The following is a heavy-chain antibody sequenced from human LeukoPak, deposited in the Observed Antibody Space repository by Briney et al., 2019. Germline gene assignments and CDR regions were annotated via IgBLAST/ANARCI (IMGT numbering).Heavy chain of an antibody. CDR1: GYTFTGYY. Sequence: ASVKVSCKASGYTFTGYYMHWVRQAPGQGLEWMGWINPNSGGTNYAQKFQGRVTMTRDTSISTAYVELSRLRSDDTAVYYCALWVGATMAFDYWGQGTLVTVSS. J-gene: IGHJ4*02. CDR2: INPNSGGT. V-gene: IGHV1-2*02. D-gene: IGHD1-26*01. CDR3: ALWVGATMAFDY.